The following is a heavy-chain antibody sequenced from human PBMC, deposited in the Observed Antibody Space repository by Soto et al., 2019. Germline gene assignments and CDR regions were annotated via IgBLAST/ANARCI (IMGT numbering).Heavy chain of an antibody. V-gene: IGHV4-31*11. Sequence: SETLSLTCAVSGGSISSGGYYWSWIRQHPGKGLEWIGYIYYSGSTYYNPSLKSRVTISVDTSKNQFSLKLSSVTAADTAVYYCAREVHCSGGSCYSSWFDPWGQGTLVTVSS. J-gene: IGHJ5*02. CDR2: IYYSGST. CDR3: AREVHCSGGSCYSSWFDP. CDR1: GGSISSGGYY. D-gene: IGHD2-15*01.